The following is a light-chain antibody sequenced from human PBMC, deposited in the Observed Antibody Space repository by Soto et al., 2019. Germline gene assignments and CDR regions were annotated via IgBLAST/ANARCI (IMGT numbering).Light chain of an antibody. CDR3: CSYVTTPEI. Sequence: QSALAQPRSVSGSPGQLLTISCTGTSSDVDDYRYVSWYQQYPGKAPKLVIYDGTKRPSGVPDRFSGSDSGNTASPTISGLQAEDEADYYCCSYVTTPEIFGTGTKVTVL. CDR1: SSDVDDYRY. CDR2: DGT. J-gene: IGLJ1*01. V-gene: IGLV2-11*01.